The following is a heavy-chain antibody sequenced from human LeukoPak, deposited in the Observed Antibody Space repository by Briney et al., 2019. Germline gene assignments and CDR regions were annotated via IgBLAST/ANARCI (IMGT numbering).Heavy chain of an antibody. J-gene: IGHJ6*02. D-gene: IGHD6-19*01. Sequence: GGSLRLSCAASGFTFSSYEMNWVRQAPGKGLEWVSYISGGGTTIYYAASVRGRHPISRDNAKNSLYLQINSQRAEDTAVDYCPSGAKESSGCVLYSYYYGMDVWGQGTTVTVSS. V-gene: IGHV3-48*03. CDR1: GFTFSSYE. CDR3: PSGAKESSGCVLYSYYYGMDV. CDR2: ISGGGTTI.